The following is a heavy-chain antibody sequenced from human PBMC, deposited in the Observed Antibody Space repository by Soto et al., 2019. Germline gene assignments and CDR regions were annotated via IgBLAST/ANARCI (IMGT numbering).Heavy chain of an antibody. V-gene: IGHV3-30*18. Sequence: GGALRLSCAASGFTFSSYGMHRFRQAPGKGLEWVAVISYDGSNKYYADSVKGRFTISRDNSKKTLYLQMNSLRDEDTAVYYCAKPQGATTSLHYYYYYGMDVWGQGT. CDR2: ISYDGSNK. CDR3: AKPQGATTSLHYYYYYGMDV. D-gene: IGHD1-26*01. CDR1: GFTFSSYG. J-gene: IGHJ6*02.